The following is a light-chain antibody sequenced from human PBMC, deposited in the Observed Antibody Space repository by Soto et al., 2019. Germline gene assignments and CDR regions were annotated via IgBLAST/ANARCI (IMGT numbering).Light chain of an antibody. V-gene: IGKV1-33*01. CDR2: EAS. Sequence: IQMTQSPSSLSTSVGERVTITCQASQDISNSLNWYQQKPGKAPNLLIYEASKLQRGVPSRFSGGGSVTHFTFPVSSLQREDIATYYCQHYDNLPRYTFGLGTKLEIK. J-gene: IGKJ2*01. CDR3: QHYDNLPRYT. CDR1: QDISNS.